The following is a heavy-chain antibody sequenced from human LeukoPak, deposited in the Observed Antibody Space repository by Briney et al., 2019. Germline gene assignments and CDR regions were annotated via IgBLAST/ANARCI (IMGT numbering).Heavy chain of an antibody. D-gene: IGHD6-13*01. J-gene: IGHJ1*01. CDR2: ISYEGSSK. V-gene: IGHV3-30*18. CDR1: GFTFSSYG. CDR3: AKDSQPGVAAAGTWDFQH. Sequence: PGGSLRLSCADSGFTFSSYGMHWVRQAPGKGLEWGAVISYEGSSKKYADSVKGRFTISRDNSKNTLYLQMNSLRAEDTAVFYCAKDSQPGVAAAGTWDFQHWGQGTLVTVSS.